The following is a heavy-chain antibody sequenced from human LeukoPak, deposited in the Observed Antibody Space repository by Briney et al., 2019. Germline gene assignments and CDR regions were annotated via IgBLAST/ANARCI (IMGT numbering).Heavy chain of an antibody. CDR1: DDSISSSNYY. CDR2: IYYSGST. CDR3: ATLSSSGWYY. D-gene: IGHD6-19*01. J-gene: IGHJ4*02. V-gene: IGHV4-31*03. Sequence: PSETLSLTCTVSDDSISSSNYYWGWIRQPPGKGLEWIGYIYYSGSTYYNPSLKSRVTISVDTSKNQFSLKLSSVTAADTAVYYCATLSSSGWYYWGQGTLVTVSS.